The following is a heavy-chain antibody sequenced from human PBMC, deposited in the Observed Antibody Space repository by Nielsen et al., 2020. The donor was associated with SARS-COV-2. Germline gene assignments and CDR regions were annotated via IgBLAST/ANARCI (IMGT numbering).Heavy chain of an antibody. Sequence: GESLKISCAASGFTFSSYSMNWVRQAPGKGLEWVSSISSSSSYIYYADSVKGRFTISRDNAKNSLYLQMNSLRAEDTAVYYCARDSSGWYALTTYYYYGMDVWGQGTTVTVSS. J-gene: IGHJ6*02. CDR3: ARDSSGWYALTTYYYYGMDV. CDR1: GFTFSSYS. V-gene: IGHV3-21*01. D-gene: IGHD6-19*01. CDR2: ISSSSSYI.